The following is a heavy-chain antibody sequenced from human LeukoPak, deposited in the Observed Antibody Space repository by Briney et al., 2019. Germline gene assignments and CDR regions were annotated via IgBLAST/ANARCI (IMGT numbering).Heavy chain of an antibody. CDR1: GESFSGYY. CDR2: INHSGST. V-gene: IGHV4-34*01. Sequence: SETLSLTCAVYGESFSGYYWSWIRQPPGKGLEWIGEINHSGSTNYNPSLKSRVTISVDTSKNQFSLKLSSVTAADTAVYYCAPFWSGYYGFDPWGQGTLVTVSS. J-gene: IGHJ5*02. D-gene: IGHD3-3*01. CDR3: APFWSGYYGFDP.